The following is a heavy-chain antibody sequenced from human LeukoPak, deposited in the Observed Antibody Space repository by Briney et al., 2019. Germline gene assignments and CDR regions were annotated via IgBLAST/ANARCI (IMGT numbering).Heavy chain of an antibody. Sequence: PGGSLRLSCAASGFTFDDYGMSWVRQAPGKGLEWVSGNNWNGGSTGYADSVKGRFTIARDNAKNSLYLQMNSLRAEDTALYYCARDRHSSCCGPFWFDPWGQGTLVTVSS. CDR2: NNWNGGST. CDR3: ARDRHSSCCGPFWFDP. J-gene: IGHJ5*02. V-gene: IGHV3-20*04. CDR1: GFTFDDYG. D-gene: IGHD6-13*01.